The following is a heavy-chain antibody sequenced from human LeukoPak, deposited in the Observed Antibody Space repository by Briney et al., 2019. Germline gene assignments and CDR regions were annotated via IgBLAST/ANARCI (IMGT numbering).Heavy chain of an antibody. CDR2: IKQDGSEK. V-gene: IGHV3-7*01. Sequence: PGGSLRLSCAASGFTFSSYWMSWVRQAPGKGLEWVANIKQDGSEKYYVDSVKGRFTISRDNAKNSLYLQMNSLRAEDTAVYYCARDPAPTYYDFWSGFSSWFDPWGQGTLVTVSS. D-gene: IGHD3-3*01. J-gene: IGHJ5*02. CDR1: GFTFSSYW. CDR3: ARDPAPTYYDFWSGFSSWFDP.